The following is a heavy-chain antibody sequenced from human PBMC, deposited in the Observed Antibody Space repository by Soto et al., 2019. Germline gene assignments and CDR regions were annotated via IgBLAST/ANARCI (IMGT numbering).Heavy chain of an antibody. J-gene: IGHJ5*02. CDR3: AREMGTWLLNAVLDP. V-gene: IGHV4-59*11. D-gene: IGHD3-9*01. Sequence: SSETLSLTCTVSGYPITSHCWSWIRQPPGRGLQWIGHLCYSGNTNYNPSLKSRVTISVDTSKNQFSLTLSSVTAADTAVYYCAREMGTWLLNAVLDPWGLRTLVTVSS. CDR1: GYPITSHC. CDR2: LCYSGNT.